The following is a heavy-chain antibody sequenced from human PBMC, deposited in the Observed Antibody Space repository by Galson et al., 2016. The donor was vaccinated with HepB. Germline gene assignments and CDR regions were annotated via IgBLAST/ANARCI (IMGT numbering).Heavy chain of an antibody. J-gene: IGHJ2*01. CDR3: ARYRGPSRYFDL. V-gene: IGHV3-48*02. CDR2: ISSGSSPI. Sequence: SLRLSCAASGFTFSTFGMNWVRQAPGQGLEWVSYISSGSSPIHYADSVRGRFTISRDNAKNSLYQQMNSLRDDDTAVYYCARYRGPSRYFDLWGRGTLVTVSS. CDR1: GFTFSTFG. D-gene: IGHD1-1*01.